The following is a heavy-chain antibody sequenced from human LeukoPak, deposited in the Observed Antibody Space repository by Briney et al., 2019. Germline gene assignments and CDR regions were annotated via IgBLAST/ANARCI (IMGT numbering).Heavy chain of an antibody. CDR3: ARDLDCSSTSCYGGFCFDY. CDR2: ISYDGSNK. Sequence: GRSLRLSCAASGFTFSSYAMHWVRQAPGKGLEWVAVISYDGSNKYYADSVKGRFTISRDNSKNTLYLQMISLRAEDTAVYYCARDLDCSSTSCYGGFCFDYWGQGTLVTVSS. CDR1: GFTFSSYA. J-gene: IGHJ4*02. D-gene: IGHD2-2*01. V-gene: IGHV3-30*04.